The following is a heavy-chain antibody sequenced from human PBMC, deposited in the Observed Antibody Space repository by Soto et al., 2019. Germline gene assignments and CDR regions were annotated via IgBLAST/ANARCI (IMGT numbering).Heavy chain of an antibody. CDR3: ALNEVVPAAMRKGPYYYYYGMDV. CDR1: EFTFDDYT. J-gene: IGHJ6*02. Sequence: HPGGSPRLSFAASEFTFDDYTMHWVRQAPGKGLEWVSLISWDGGSTYYADSVKGRFTISRDNSKNSLYLQMNSLRTEDTALYYCALNEVVPAAMRKGPYYYYYGMDVWGQGTTVTVSS. V-gene: IGHV3-43*01. CDR2: ISWDGGST. D-gene: IGHD2-2*01.